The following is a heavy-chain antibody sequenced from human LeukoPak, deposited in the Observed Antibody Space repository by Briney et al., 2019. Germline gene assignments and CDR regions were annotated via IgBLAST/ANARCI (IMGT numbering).Heavy chain of an antibody. D-gene: IGHD3-16*01. CDR2: INDGGST. CDR1: GDSTSNINW. J-gene: IGHJ5*02. V-gene: IGHV4-4*02. Sequence: SGTLSLTCAVSGDSTSNINWWWSWVRQPPGKGLEWIGEINDGGSTTYHSSLKSRFTISVDKSETQFSLTLTSVAAADTAVYFCARGAHYAWNAWGQGTLVTVSS. CDR3: ARGAHYAWNA.